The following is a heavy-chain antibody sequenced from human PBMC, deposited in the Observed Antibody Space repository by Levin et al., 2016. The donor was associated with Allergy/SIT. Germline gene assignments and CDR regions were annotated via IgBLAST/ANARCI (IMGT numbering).Heavy chain of an antibody. CDR1: GGSITNFY. CDR3: ARESMVRGYYYDS. CDR2: IYYTGGT. Sequence: SETLSLTCTVSGGSITNFYWCWIRQSPGKGLEWIGNIYYTGGTNYNPSLKSRVSISIDTSKQQFSLRLSSVTAADTAVYYCARESMVRGYYYDSWGQGALVTVSS. D-gene: IGHD3-10*01. J-gene: IGHJ4*02. V-gene: IGHV4-59*01.